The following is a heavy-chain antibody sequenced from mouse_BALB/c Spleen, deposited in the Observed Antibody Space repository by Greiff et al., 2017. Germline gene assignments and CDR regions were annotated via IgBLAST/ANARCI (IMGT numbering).Heavy chain of an antibody. CDR3: ARGGKTTVVDY. V-gene: IGHV1S137*01. Sequence: VQLQQSGAELVRPGVSVKISCKGSGYTFTDYAMHWVKQSHAKSLEWIGVISTYYGDASYNQKFKGKATMTVDKSSSTAYMELARLTSEDSAIYYCARGGKTTVVDYWGQGTTLTVSS. J-gene: IGHJ2*01. CDR1: GYTFTDYA. D-gene: IGHD1-1*01. CDR2: ISTYYGDA.